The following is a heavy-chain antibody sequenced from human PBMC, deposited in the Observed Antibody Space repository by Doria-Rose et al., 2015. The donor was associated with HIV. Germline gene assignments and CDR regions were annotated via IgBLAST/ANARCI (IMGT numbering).Heavy chain of an antibody. J-gene: IGHJ2*01. CDR3: TRAPTLRYFDF. CDR2: IRDKAYGGTS. Sequence: QLVQSGGGLVKTGRSLRLSCRTSGFTFDDYALSWFRQAPGKGLEWVGFIRDKAYGGTSEYAASVKGRFTISRDDSRSIAYLQMNSLNAEDTAVYYCTRAPTLRYFDFWGRGTLVTVSS. V-gene: IGHV3-49*05. CDR1: GFTFDDYA.